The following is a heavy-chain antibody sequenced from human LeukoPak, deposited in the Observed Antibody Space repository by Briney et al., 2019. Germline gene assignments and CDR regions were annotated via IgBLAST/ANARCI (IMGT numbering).Heavy chain of an antibody. CDR1: GFSFGTYT. Sequence: GGSLRLSCAASGFSFGTYTMSWVRQAPGKGLEWLSYITSGSITIDYADSVKGRFIISRDNAKNSLFVQMNSLRAEDTAVYYCARVRGGNFDYWGQGTLVTVSS. CDR3: ARVRGGNFDY. D-gene: IGHD3-10*01. V-gene: IGHV3-48*04. J-gene: IGHJ4*02. CDR2: ITSGSITI.